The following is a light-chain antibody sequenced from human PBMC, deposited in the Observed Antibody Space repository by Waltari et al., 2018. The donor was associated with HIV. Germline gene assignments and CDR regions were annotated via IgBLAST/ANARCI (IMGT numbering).Light chain of an antibody. Sequence: QSALTQLASVSGSPGQSITISCTGTRSDVGAYNLVSWYQQHPNKSPKLSIFEVTKRPSGVSDRFSGSRSGNTASLTISGLQTEDEGDYYCCSYTGTGIVFGGGTKLTVL. CDR1: RSDVGAYNL. CDR3: CSYTGTGIV. CDR2: EVT. J-gene: IGLJ2*01. V-gene: IGLV2-23*02.